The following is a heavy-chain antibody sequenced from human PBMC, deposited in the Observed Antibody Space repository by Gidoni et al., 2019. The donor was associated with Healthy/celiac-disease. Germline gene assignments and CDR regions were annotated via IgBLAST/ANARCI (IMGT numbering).Heavy chain of an antibody. Sequence: QVQLVQSGAEVKKPGASVKVSCKASGYTFTSYGISWVRQAPGQGLEWMGWISAYNGNTNYAQKLQGRVTMTTDTSTSTAYMELRSLRSDDTAVYYCARDMKIGYCSGGSCYRGRPDFDCWGQGTLVTVSS. D-gene: IGHD2-15*01. CDR2: ISAYNGNT. V-gene: IGHV1-18*01. J-gene: IGHJ4*02. CDR1: GYTFTSYG. CDR3: ARDMKIGYCSGGSCYRGRPDFDC.